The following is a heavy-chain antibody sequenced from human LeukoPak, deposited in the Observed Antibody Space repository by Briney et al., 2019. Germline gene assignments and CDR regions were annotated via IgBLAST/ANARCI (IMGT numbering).Heavy chain of an antibody. V-gene: IGHV3-33*01. D-gene: IGHD3-22*01. CDR3: ARFYDSSGYFPAY. Sequence: GGSLRLSCAASGFTFSSYGMHWVRQAPGKGLEWVAVIWYDGSNKYYADSVKGRFTISRDNSKNTLYLQMNSLRAEDTAVYYCARFYDSSGYFPAYWGQGTLVTVSS. CDR2: IWYDGSNK. CDR1: GFTFSSYG. J-gene: IGHJ4*02.